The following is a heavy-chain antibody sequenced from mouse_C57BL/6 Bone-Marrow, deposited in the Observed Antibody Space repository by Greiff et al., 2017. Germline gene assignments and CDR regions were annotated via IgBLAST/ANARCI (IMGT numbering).Heavy chain of an antibody. D-gene: IGHD1-1*01. CDR3: AREGGYYGFDY. J-gene: IGHJ2*01. Sequence: VQLQQPGAELVKPGASVKLSCKASGYTFTSYWMQWVKQRPGQGLEWIGEIDPSDSYTNYNQKFKGKATLTVDTSSSTAYMQLRSLTSEDSAVYYCAREGGYYGFDYRGQGTTLTVSS. CDR1: GYTFTSYW. V-gene: IGHV1-50*01. CDR2: IDPSDSYT.